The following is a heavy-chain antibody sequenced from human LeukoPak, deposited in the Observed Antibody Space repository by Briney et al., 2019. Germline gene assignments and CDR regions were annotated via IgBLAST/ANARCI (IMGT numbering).Heavy chain of an antibody. Sequence: SETLSLTCTVSGGSISTSNYYWGWIRQPPGKGLEWIGNIFYSGSTYYSPSLRSRVTISLDTSKNQFSLKLSSVTAADTAVYYCARDLYSGSYRDAFGIWGQGTMVTVSS. CDR3: ARDLYSGSYRDAFGI. CDR2: IFYSGST. D-gene: IGHD1-26*01. V-gene: IGHV4-39*07. CDR1: GGSISTSNYY. J-gene: IGHJ3*02.